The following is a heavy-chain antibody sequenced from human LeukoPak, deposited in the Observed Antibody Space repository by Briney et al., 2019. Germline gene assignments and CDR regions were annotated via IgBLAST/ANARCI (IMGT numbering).Heavy chain of an antibody. D-gene: IGHD6-13*01. CDR2: LRYDGSNK. J-gene: IGHJ4*02. V-gene: IGHV3-30*02. Sequence: GGSLRLSCAASGFTFSNYGMHWVRQAPGKGLEWVAFLRYDGSNKYYADSVKGRFTISRDNSKNTLYLQMNSLRAEDTAVYYCAKEGGNGYSSSWYYDYWGQGTLVTVSS. CDR3: AKEGGNGYSSSWYYDY. CDR1: GFTFSNYG.